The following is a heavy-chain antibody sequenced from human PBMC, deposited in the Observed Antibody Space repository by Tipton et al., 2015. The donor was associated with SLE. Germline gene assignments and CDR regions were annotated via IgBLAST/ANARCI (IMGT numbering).Heavy chain of an antibody. J-gene: IGHJ6*02. Sequence: SLRLSCAASGFTFSSYGMHWVRQAPGKGLEWVSSISSSSSYIYYADSVKGRFTISRDNAKNSLYLQMNSLRAEDTAVYYCARDWGYYYYYGMDVWGQGTTVTVSS. CDR3: ARDWGYYYYYGMDV. CDR2: ISSSSSYI. D-gene: IGHD3-16*01. CDR1: GFTFSSYG. V-gene: IGHV3-21*01.